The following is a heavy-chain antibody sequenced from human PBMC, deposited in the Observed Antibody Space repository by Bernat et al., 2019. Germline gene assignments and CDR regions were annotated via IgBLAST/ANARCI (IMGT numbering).Heavy chain of an antibody. D-gene: IGHD2-15*01. CDR1: GGSITSSSYF. CDR3: ARHGNIVVVVGATAFDY. Sequence: QLQLQESGPGLVNPSETLSLTCTVSGGSITSSSYFCGWIRQPPGKGLEWIGSIYYSWNDYYNPSRKSRATISVDTSKNRFSLKLSSVTATDTAVYYCARHGNIVVVVGATAFDYWGQGTLVTVSS. V-gene: IGHV4-39*01. CDR2: IYYSWND. J-gene: IGHJ4*02.